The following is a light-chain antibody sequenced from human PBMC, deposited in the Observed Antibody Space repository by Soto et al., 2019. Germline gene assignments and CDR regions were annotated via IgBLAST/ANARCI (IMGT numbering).Light chain of an antibody. J-gene: IGKJ3*01. CDR1: QGIHSY. CDR2: AAS. Sequence: DIQLTQSPSFLSASVGDRVTITCRASQGIHSYLVWYQQKLGTAPKLLIYAASTLQSGVPSRFSGSGSGTEFTLTISSLQPEDFATDYCQKALCYPFPFGPGTTVDI. V-gene: IGKV1-9*01. CDR3: QKALCYPFP.